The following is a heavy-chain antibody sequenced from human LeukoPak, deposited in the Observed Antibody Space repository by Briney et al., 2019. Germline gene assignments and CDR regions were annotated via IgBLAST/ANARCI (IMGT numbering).Heavy chain of an antibody. Sequence: SETLSLTCTVSGGSISSYYWSWIRQPPGKGLEWIGYIYYSGSTNYNPSLKSRVTISVDTSKNQFSLKLSSVTAADTAVYYCARLRFGEGFGYWGQGTLVTVSS. V-gene: IGHV4-59*08. CDR3: ARLRFGEGFGY. CDR1: GGSISSYY. CDR2: IYYSGST. J-gene: IGHJ4*02. D-gene: IGHD3-10*01.